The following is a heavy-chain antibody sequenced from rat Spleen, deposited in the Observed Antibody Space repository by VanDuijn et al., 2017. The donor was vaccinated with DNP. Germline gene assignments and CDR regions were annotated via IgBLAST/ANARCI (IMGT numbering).Heavy chain of an antibody. J-gene: IGHJ2*01. CDR3: ARSVYYFDY. CDR2: ISYDGSST. V-gene: IGHV5-7*01. Sequence: EVQLVESGGGLVQPGRSLKLSCAASGFTFSDYNMAWVRQAPKKGLEWVATISYDGSSTYYRDSVKGRFTISRDNAKSTLYLQMDSLRSEDTATYYCARSVYYFDYWGQGVMVTVSS. CDR1: GFTFSDYN. D-gene: IGHD3-5*01.